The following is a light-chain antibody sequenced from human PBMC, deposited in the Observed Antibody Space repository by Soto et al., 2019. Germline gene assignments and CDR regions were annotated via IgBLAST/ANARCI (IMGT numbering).Light chain of an antibody. CDR2: GAS. V-gene: IGKV3-20*01. CDR1: QSVSNSY. Sequence: EIVLTQSPGTLSLSPWERATLSCRASQSVSNSYLAWYQQKPGQAPRLLIYGASSRATGIPDRFSGSGSGTDFTLTISSLQSEDFAVYYCHQYGKWPPETFGPGTKVDIK. CDR3: HQYGKWPPET. J-gene: IGKJ3*01.